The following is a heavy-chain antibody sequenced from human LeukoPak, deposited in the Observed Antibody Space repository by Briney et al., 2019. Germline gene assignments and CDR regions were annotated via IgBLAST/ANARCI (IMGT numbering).Heavy chain of an antibody. CDR1: GYTFTGYY. V-gene: IGHV1-2*02. D-gene: IGHD3-3*01. J-gene: IGHJ4*02. CDR2: INPNSGGT. Sequence: GASVKVSCKASGYTFTGYYMHWVRQTPGQGLEWMGWINPNSGGTNYAQKFQGRVTMTRDTSISTAYMELSRLRSDDTAVYYCARGREGGYDFWSGPDYWGQGTLVTVSS. CDR3: ARGREGGYDFWSGPDY.